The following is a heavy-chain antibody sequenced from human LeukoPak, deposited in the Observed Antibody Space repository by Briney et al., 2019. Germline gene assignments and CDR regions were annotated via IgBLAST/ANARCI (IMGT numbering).Heavy chain of an antibody. CDR3: ARSRRELPDHLYFDY. CDR1: GYTFTGYY. V-gene: IGHV1-69*02. Sequence: SVKVSCKASGYTFTGYYMHWVRQAPGQGLEWMGRIIPILGIANYAQKFQGRVTITADKSTSTAYMELSSLRSEDTAVYYCARSRRELPDHLYFDYWGQGTLVTVSS. D-gene: IGHD1-26*01. CDR2: IIPILGIA. J-gene: IGHJ4*02.